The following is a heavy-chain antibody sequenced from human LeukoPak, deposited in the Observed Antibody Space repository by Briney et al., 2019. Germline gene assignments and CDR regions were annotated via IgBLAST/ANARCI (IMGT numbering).Heavy chain of an antibody. J-gene: IGHJ4*02. D-gene: IGHD2-15*01. Sequence: RGSLRLSCALSGFTFSDYWMTWIRQAPEKGLEWISYISSSSSYTNYADSVKGRFTISRDNAKNSLYLQMNTLRAEDTAVYYCARDPYCGGGSCYSNYFDYWGQGTLVTVSS. CDR1: GFTFSDYW. V-gene: IGHV3-11*06. CDR2: ISSSSSYT. CDR3: ARDPYCGGGSCYSNYFDY.